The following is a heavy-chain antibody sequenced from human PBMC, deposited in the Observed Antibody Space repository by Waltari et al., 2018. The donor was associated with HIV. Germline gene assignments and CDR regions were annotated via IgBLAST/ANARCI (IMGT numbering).Heavy chain of an antibody. CDR2: ISYDGSNK. J-gene: IGHJ6*02. CDR1: GFTFSSYA. V-gene: IGHV3-30*01. Sequence: QVQLVESGGGVVQPGRSLRLSCAASGFTFSSYAMHWVRQAPGKGLEWVAVISYDGSNKYYADSVKGRFTISRDNSKNTLYLQMNSLRAEDTAVYYCARTHPSPDSSSSYYYYGMDVWGQGTTVTVSS. D-gene: IGHD6-13*01. CDR3: ARTHPSPDSSSSYYYYGMDV.